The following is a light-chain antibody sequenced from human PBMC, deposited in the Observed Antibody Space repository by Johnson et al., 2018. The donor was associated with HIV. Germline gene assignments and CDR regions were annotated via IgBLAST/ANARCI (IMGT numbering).Light chain of an antibody. J-gene: IGLJ1*01. CDR1: SSNIGNNY. V-gene: IGLV1-51*02. CDR3: GKWDSSLSAWV. Sequence: HSVLTQPPSVSAAPGQKVTISCSGSSSNIGNNYVSWYQQLPGTAPKLLIYENNKRPSGIPDRFSGSKSGTSATLGITGLQTGDEAEYYCGKWDSSLSAWVFRTGSKVTVL. CDR2: ENN.